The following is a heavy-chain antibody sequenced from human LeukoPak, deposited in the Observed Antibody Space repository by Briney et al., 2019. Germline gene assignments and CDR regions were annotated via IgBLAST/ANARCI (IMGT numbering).Heavy chain of an antibody. CDR2: IYYSGST. CDR1: GGSISSGGYY. Sequence: PSQTLSLTCTVSGGSISSGGYYWSWIRQHPGKGLEWIGYIYYSGSTYYNPSFKSRVTISVDGSKNQFSLKLSSVTAADTAVYYCARDAHGAYCGGDCSAGPFDIWGQGTMVTVSS. CDR3: ARDAHGAYCGGDCSAGPFDI. V-gene: IGHV4-31*03. D-gene: IGHD2-21*02. J-gene: IGHJ3*02.